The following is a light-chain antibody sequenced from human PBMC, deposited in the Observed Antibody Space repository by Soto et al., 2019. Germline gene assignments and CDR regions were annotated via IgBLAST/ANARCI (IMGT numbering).Light chain of an antibody. Sequence: EIVLTQSPGTLSLSPGERATLSCRASQSVSSSYLAWYQQKPGQAPRLLIYGASGRATGIPDRFSGSGSGTDFTLTISRLEPEDFAVYYCQQYGSSPVTFGQGTKLEIK. CDR2: GAS. J-gene: IGKJ2*01. V-gene: IGKV3-20*01. CDR3: QQYGSSPVT. CDR1: QSVSSSY.